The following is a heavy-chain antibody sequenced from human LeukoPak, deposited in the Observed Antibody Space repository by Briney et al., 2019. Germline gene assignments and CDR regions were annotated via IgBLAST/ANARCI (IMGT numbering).Heavy chain of an antibody. CDR3: AGKYYDFWSGYYPHY. V-gene: IGHV4-31*03. CDR2: IYYSGST. CDR1: GGSISSGGYY. Sequence: SETLSLTCTVSGGSISSGGYYWSWIRQHTGKGLEWIGYIYYSGSTYYNPSLKSRVTISVDTSKNQFSLKLSSVTAADTAVYYCAGKYYDFWSGYYPHYWGQGTLVTVSS. J-gene: IGHJ4*02. D-gene: IGHD3-3*01.